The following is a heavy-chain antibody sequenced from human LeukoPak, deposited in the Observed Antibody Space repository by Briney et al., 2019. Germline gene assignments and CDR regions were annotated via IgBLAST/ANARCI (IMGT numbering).Heavy chain of an antibody. V-gene: IGHV4-59*08. CDR2: IYYSGST. Sequence: SETLSLTCTVSGGSISSYYWSWIRQPPGKGLEWIGYIYYSGSTNYNPSLKSRVTISVDTSKNQFSLKLSSVTAADTAVYYCARRVAAAGMDLNWFDPWGQGTLVTVSS. CDR3: ARRVAAAGMDLNWFDP. J-gene: IGHJ5*02. D-gene: IGHD6-13*01. CDR1: GGSISSYY.